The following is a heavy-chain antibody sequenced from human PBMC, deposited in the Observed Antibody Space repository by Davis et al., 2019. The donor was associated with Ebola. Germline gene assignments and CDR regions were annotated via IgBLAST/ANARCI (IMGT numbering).Heavy chain of an antibody. J-gene: IGHJ6*02. V-gene: IGHV1-18*04. CDR1: GYTFTSYG. CDR2: ISAYNGNT. Sequence: ASVKVSCKASGYTFTSYGISWVRQAPGQGLEWMGWISAYNGNTNYAQKLQGRVTMTTDTSTSTAYMELRSLRSDDTAVYYCARDRCSGGSCYSTMYYYYYGMDVWGQGTTVTVSS. CDR3: ARDRCSGGSCYSTMYYYYYGMDV. D-gene: IGHD2-15*01.